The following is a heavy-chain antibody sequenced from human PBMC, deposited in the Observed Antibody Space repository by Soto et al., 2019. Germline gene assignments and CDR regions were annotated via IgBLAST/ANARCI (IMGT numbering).Heavy chain of an antibody. V-gene: IGHV3-30*03. D-gene: IGHD6-13*01. CDR1: GFTFSSYG. J-gene: IGHJ4*02. CDR2: ISYDGSNK. Sequence: GGSLRLSCAASGFTFSSYGMHWVRQAPGKGLEWVAVISYDGSNKYYADSVKGRFTISRDNSKNTLYLQMNSLRAEDTAVYYCAIIGGIAAAGSFDYWGQGTLVTVSS. CDR3: AIIGGIAAAGSFDY.